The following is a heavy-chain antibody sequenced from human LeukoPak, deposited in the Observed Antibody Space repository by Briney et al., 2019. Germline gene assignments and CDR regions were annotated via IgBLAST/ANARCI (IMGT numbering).Heavy chain of an antibody. CDR1: GGSISSYY. CDR2: IYYSGST. CDR3: ARARGDYGDYEDAFDI. V-gene: IGHV4-59*01. D-gene: IGHD4-17*01. Sequence: PPETLSLTCTVSGGSISSYYWSWIRQPPGKGLEWIGYIYYSGSTNYDPSLKSRVTISVDTSKNQFSLKLSSVTAADTAVYYCARARGDYGDYEDAFDIWGQGTMVTVSS. J-gene: IGHJ3*02.